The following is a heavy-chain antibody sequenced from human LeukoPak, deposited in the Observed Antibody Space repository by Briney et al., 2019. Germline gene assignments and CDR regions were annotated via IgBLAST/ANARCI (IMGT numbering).Heavy chain of an antibody. CDR2: INQDGSEK. CDR3: ARDRVYSSGWYDY. Sequence: GGSLRLSCAASGFTFSSYWMSWVRQAPGKGLEWVANINQDGSEKYYVDSVKGSFTISRDNAQKSLYLQMNSLRDEDTAVYYCARDRVYSSGWYDYWGKGTLVTVSS. J-gene: IGHJ4*02. V-gene: IGHV3-7*03. CDR1: GFTFSSYW. D-gene: IGHD6-19*01.